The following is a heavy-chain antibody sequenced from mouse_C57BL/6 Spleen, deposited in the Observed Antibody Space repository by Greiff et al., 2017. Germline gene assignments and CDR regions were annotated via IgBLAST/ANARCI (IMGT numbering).Heavy chain of an antibody. Sequence: EVKLMESGPELVKPGASVKISCKASGYSFTGYYMNWVKQSPEKSLEWIGEINPSTGGTTYNQKFKAKATLTVDKSSSTAYMQLKSLTSEDSAVYYCARKGYYYYGSSSFAYWGQGTLVTVSA. J-gene: IGHJ3*01. V-gene: IGHV1-42*01. CDR2: INPSTGGT. CDR1: GYSFTGYY. D-gene: IGHD1-1*01. CDR3: ARKGYYYYGSSSFAY.